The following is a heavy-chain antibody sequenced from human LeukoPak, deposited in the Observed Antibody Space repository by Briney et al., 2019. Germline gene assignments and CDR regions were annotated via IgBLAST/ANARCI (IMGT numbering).Heavy chain of an antibody. CDR3: ARGLRYFDWLLSELDYGMDV. CDR2: IGTAGDT. D-gene: IGHD3-9*01. Sequence: GGSLRLSCAASGFTFSSYDMHWVRHATGKGLEWVSAIGTAGDTYYPGSVKGRFTISRENAKNPLYLQMNSLRAGDTAVYYCARGLRYFDWLLSELDYGMDVWGQGTTVTVSS. V-gene: IGHV3-13*01. CDR1: GFTFSSYD. J-gene: IGHJ6*02.